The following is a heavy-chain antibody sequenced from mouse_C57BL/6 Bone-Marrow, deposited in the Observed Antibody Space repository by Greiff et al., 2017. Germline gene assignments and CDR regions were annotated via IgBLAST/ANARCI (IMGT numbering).Heavy chain of an antibody. CDR2: IWSGGST. Sequence: VKVVESGPGLVQPSQSLSITCTVSGFSLTSYGVHWVRQSPGKGLEWLGVIWSGGSTDYNAAFISRLSISKDNSKSQVFFKMNSLQADDTAIYYCARNDYDEGFAYWGQGTLVTVSA. CDR1: GFSLTSYG. V-gene: IGHV2-2*01. CDR3: ARNDYDEGFAY. J-gene: IGHJ3*01. D-gene: IGHD2-4*01.